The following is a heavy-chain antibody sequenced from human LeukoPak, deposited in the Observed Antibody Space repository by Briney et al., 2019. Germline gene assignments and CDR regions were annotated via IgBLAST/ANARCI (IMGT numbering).Heavy chain of an antibody. CDR3: ATDPPWGSDVFDM. Sequence: GGSLRLSCAASGFSLNNYWMMWVRQAPGKGLEWVANIKSDGSDKYYVDSVTGRFTISRDNARNSLFLQMSSLRADDTATYYCATDPPWGSDVFDMWGRGTMVTVSS. CDR1: GFSLNNYW. CDR2: IKSDGSDK. J-gene: IGHJ3*02. V-gene: IGHV3-7*03. D-gene: IGHD7-27*01.